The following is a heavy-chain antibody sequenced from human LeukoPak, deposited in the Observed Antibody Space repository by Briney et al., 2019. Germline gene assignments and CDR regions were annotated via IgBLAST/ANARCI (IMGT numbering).Heavy chain of an antibody. Sequence: PSQTLSLTCTVSGGFISSGGYYWSWIRQPPGKGLEWIGYIYHTGSTYYNPSLKSRVTISVDRSKNQFSLKLSSVTAADTAVYYCARDGPTAYFGLWGRGTLVTVSS. CDR1: GGFISSGGYY. D-gene: IGHD4-17*01. CDR2: IYHTGST. V-gene: IGHV4-30-2*01. J-gene: IGHJ2*01. CDR3: ARDGPTAYFGL.